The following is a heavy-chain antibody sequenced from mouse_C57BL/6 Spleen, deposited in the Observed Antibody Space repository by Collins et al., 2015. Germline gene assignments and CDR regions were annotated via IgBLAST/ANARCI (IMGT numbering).Heavy chain of an antibody. CDR1: GFSLTSYG. D-gene: IGHD1-1*01. J-gene: IGHJ4*01. CDR2: IWRGGST. V-gene: IGHV2-5*01. Sequence: QVQLKQSGPGLVQPSQSLSITCTVSGFSLTSYGVHWVRQSPGKGLEWLGVIWRGGSTDYNAAFMSRLSITKDNSKSQVFFKMNSLQADDTAIYYCAKEDYYGSSYYYATDYWGQGTSVTVSS. CDR3: AKEDYYGSSYYYATDY.